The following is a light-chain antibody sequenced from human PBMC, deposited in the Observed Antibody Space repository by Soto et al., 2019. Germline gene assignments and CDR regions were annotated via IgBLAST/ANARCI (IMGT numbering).Light chain of an antibody. V-gene: IGKV1-39*01. CDR1: QNINSQ. Sequence: DIQMTQSPPSLSASVGDSVTITCRASQNINSQLNWYQQKPGRAPQLLIYGAFTLQSGVPSRFSGRGSGTDFTLTISSLQHEDFASYSCHQTYIIPRTFGQGTKVEIK. J-gene: IGKJ1*01. CDR3: HQTYIIPRT. CDR2: GAF.